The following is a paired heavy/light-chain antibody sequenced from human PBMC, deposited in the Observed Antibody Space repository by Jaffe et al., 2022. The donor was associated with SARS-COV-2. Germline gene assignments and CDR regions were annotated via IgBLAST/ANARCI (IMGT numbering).Light chain of an antibody. CDR3: TSYTSSSTHHVV. J-gene: IGLJ2*01. CDR1: SSDVGDYNY. V-gene: IGLV2-14*01. Sequence: QSALTQPASVSGSPGQSITISCTGTSSDVGDYNYVSWYQHHPGKAPKLMIYDVSNRPSGVSNRFSGSKSGNTASLTISGLQAEDEADYYCTSYTSSSTHHVVFGGGTKLTVL. CDR2: DVS.
Heavy chain of an antibody. CDR2: ISGGSGST. CDR1: GFTFRSYA. Sequence: EVQLLESGGGLVQPGGSLRLSCAASGFTFRSYAMTWVRQAPGKGLEWVSGISGGSGSTYYADSVKGRFTISRDNSKNTLYLQMNSLRAEDTAAYYCARGGYSSGWSTFDYWGQGTLVTVSS. CDR3: ARGGYSSGWSTFDY. D-gene: IGHD6-19*01. J-gene: IGHJ4*02. V-gene: IGHV3-23*01.